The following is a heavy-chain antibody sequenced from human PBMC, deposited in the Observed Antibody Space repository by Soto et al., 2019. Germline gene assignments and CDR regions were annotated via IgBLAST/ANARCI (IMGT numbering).Heavy chain of an antibody. D-gene: IGHD2-15*01. V-gene: IGHV1-18*01. CDR3: AGEGSRPYYYYGMDV. CDR1: GYTFTTYG. Sequence: QVQLVQSGAEVKKPGASVKVSCKASGYTFTTYGISWVRQAPGQGLEWMGWISTYNGDTDYAQNRQGRVTMTTDTSTTTAYMELRSLRSDDTAVYYCAGEGSRPYYYYGMDVWGQGTTVTVSS. CDR2: ISTYNGDT. J-gene: IGHJ6*01.